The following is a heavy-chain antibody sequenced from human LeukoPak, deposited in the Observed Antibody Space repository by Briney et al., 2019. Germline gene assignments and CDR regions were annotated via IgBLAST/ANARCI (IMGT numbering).Heavy chain of an antibody. CDR2: INSDGSSI. V-gene: IGHV3-74*01. CDR1: GFTFSSHW. J-gene: IGHJ4*02. CDR3: AKTRPLDSSSWSHGDY. Sequence: GGSLRLSCAASGFTFSSHWMHWVRQAPGKGLVWVSRINSDGSSISYADSVKGRFTISRDNSKNTLYLQMNSLRAEDTAVYYCAKTRPLDSSSWSHGDYWGQGTLVTVSS. D-gene: IGHD6-13*01.